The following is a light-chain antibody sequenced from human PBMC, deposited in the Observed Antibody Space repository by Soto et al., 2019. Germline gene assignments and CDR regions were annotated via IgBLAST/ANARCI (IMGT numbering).Light chain of an antibody. Sequence: EIVVTQSPGTLSLSPGERVTLSCRASQSISNSYLAWYQQKPGQAPRLLIYGASSRATGIPDRLSGSGSGTDFTLTINRLEPEGFAVYYYQQYGSSSPWTFGQGTKVDLK. V-gene: IGKV3-20*01. CDR2: GAS. CDR3: QQYGSSSPWT. CDR1: QSISNSY. J-gene: IGKJ1*01.